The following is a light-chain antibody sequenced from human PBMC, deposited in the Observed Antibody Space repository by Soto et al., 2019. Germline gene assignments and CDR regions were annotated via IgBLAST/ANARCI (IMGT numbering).Light chain of an antibody. V-gene: IGLV2-14*01. Sequence: QSALTQPASVSGSPGQSITISCTGTSSDVGGYNYVSWYQQHPGKAPKLMIYDVNNRPSGVSNRFSGSKSGNTASLTISGLQAEYEADYYCSSYTSSSFYVFATGTKLTVL. J-gene: IGLJ1*01. CDR2: DVN. CDR3: SSYTSSSFYV. CDR1: SSDVGGYNY.